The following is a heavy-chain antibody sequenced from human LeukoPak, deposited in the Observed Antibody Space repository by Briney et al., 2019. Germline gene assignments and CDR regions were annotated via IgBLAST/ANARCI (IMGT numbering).Heavy chain of an antibody. Sequence: GRSLRLSCAASGFTVSSNYMSWVRQAPGKGLEWVSVIYSGGSTYYADSVKGRFTISRDNSKNTLYLQMNSPRAEDTAVYYCARHAGSWSTGQYFFDYWGQGTLATVSS. CDR3: ARHAGSWSTGQYFFDY. CDR1: GFTVSSNY. V-gene: IGHV3-53*01. J-gene: IGHJ4*02. CDR2: IYSGGST. D-gene: IGHD6-13*01.